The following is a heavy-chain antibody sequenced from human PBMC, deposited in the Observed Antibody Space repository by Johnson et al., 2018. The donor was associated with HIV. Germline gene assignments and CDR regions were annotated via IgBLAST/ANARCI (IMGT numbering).Heavy chain of an antibody. CDR2: ISGSGGST. V-gene: IGHV3-23*04. CDR1: GFTFSSYA. Sequence: VQLVESGGGLVQPGGSLRLSCAASGFTFSSYAMSWVRQATGKGLEWVSAISGSGGSTYYADSVKGRFTISRDNSKNTLYLQMNSLRAEDTAVYYCARGGAYCGGDCNAFDIWGQGTMVTVSS. CDR3: ARGGAYCGGDCNAFDI. D-gene: IGHD2-21*02. J-gene: IGHJ3*02.